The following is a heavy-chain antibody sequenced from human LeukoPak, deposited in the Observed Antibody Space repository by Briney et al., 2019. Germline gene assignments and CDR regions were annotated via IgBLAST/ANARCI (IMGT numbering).Heavy chain of an antibody. Sequence: SETLSLTCPVSGGSISSNTYYWRWIRQPPGKGLEWIGSMYYCGSTYYNPSRKSRVPISVDTSKNQLSLKLSSLTAADTAVYYCARHVTYYYASGSYYKLPSFDDWGQGTLVTVSS. CDR2: MYYCGST. V-gene: IGHV4-39*01. CDR3: ARHVTYYYASGSYYKLPSFDD. J-gene: IGHJ4*02. CDR1: GGSISSNTYY. D-gene: IGHD3-10*01.